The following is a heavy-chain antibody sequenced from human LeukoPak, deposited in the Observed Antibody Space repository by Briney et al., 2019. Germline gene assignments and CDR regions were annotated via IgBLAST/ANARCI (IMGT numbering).Heavy chain of an antibody. D-gene: IGHD6-13*01. CDR2: IDWNGGST. J-gene: IGHJ4*02. V-gene: IGHV3-20*04. CDR3: ARGDVAAADSNYFDY. CDR1: GFTFDDYG. Sequence: GGSLRLSCAASGFTFDDYGMSWVRQAPGKGLEWVSGIDWNGGSTGYADSVKGRFTISRDNAKNSLYLQINSLRAEDTALYYCARGDVAAADSNYFDYWGQGTLVTVSS.